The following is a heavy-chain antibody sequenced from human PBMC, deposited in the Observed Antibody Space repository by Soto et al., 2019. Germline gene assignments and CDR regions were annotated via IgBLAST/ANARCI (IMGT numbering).Heavy chain of an antibody. Sequence: GESLKISCKGSGYSFTSYRIGWVRQMPGKGLEWMGIIYPGDSDTRYSPSFQGQVTISADKSISTAYLQWSSLKASDTAMYYCARSRTSRYYYYYGLDVWGQGTAVTGSS. CDR2: IYPGDSDT. J-gene: IGHJ6*02. V-gene: IGHV5-51*01. D-gene: IGHD1-7*01. CDR1: GYSFTSYR. CDR3: ARSRTSRYYYYYGLDV.